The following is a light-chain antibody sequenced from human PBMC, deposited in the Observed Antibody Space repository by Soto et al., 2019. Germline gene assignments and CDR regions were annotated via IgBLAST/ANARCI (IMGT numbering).Light chain of an antibody. J-gene: IGKJ2*01. CDR2: GAS. CDR1: QSVGSNY. Sequence: EIVLTQSPGTLSLSPGERATLSCRASQSVGSNYLAWYQQQPGQAPRLLIYGASTRATGIPDRFSGSGSGTDFTLTITRLEPEDFAVYYCQQYDSSLYTFGQGTKLEIK. CDR3: QQYDSSLYT. V-gene: IGKV3-20*01.